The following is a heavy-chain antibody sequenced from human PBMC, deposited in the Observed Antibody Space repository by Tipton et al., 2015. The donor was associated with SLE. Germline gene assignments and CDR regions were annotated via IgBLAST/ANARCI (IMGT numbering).Heavy chain of an antibody. Sequence: SLRLSCTASGFNFNYYWMHWVRQVPGKGLLWVSHINSGGTTTTYADSVKGRFTISRDNTKNTLYLHMNSLRAEDTAVYYCARGGLGVSYYYYMDVWGKGTTVTVSS. D-gene: IGHD1-26*01. CDR2: INSGGTTT. V-gene: IGHV3-74*01. CDR3: ARGGLGVSYYYYMDV. J-gene: IGHJ6*03. CDR1: GFNFNYYW.